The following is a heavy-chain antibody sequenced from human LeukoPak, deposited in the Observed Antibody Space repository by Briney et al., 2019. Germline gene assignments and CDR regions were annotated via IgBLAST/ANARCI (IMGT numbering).Heavy chain of an antibody. Sequence: GGSLRLSCAASGFTFSSYEMNWVRQAPGKGLEWVSYISSSGSTIYYADSVKGRFTISRDNAKNSLYLQMNSLRAEDTAVYYCARDPPSSWYYDSSGYSRRSYYGTDVWGQGTTVTVSS. J-gene: IGHJ6*02. D-gene: IGHD3-22*01. V-gene: IGHV3-48*03. CDR2: ISSSGSTI. CDR3: ARDPPSSWYYDSSGYSRRSYYGTDV. CDR1: GFTFSSYE.